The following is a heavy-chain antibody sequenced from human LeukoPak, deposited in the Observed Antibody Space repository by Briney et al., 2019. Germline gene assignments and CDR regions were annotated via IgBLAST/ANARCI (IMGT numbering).Heavy chain of an antibody. J-gene: IGHJ4*02. Sequence: PGTSVKVSCKASGFTFTSSAMQWVRQARGQRLEWIGWIVVGSGNTNYAQKFQERVTITRDTSTSTAYMELSSLRSEDTAVYYCAAWNVDTAMDPGDYWGQGTLVTVSS. CDR3: AAWNVDTAMDPGDY. CDR2: IVVGSGNT. V-gene: IGHV1-58*02. D-gene: IGHD5-18*01. CDR1: GFTFTSSA.